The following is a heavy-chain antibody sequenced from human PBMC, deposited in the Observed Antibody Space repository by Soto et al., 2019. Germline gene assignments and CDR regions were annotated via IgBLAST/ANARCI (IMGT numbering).Heavy chain of an antibody. CDR3: ARGAYYDSSGPPFQH. CDR1: GYTFTGYY. Sequence: GASVKVSCKASGYTFTGYYMHWVRQAPGQGLEWMGWINPNSGGTNYAQKFQGRVTMTRDTSISTAYMELSRLRSDDTAVYYCARGAYYDSSGPPFQHWGPGTLVTVSS. D-gene: IGHD3-22*01. V-gene: IGHV1-2*02. J-gene: IGHJ1*01. CDR2: INPNSGGT.